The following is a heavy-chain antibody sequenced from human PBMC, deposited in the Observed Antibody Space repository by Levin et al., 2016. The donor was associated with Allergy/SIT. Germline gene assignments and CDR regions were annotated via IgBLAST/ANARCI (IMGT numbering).Heavy chain of an antibody. Sequence: GESLKISCAASGFTFSSYGMHWVRQAPGKGLEWVAVISYDGSNKYYADSVKGRFTISRDNSKNTLYLQMNSLRAEDTAVYYCAKVSSSWSHYYYYGMDVWGQGTTVTVSS. D-gene: IGHD6-13*01. CDR1: GFTFSSYG. CDR3: AKVSSSWSHYYYYGMDV. J-gene: IGHJ6*02. CDR2: ISYDGSNK. V-gene: IGHV3-30*18.